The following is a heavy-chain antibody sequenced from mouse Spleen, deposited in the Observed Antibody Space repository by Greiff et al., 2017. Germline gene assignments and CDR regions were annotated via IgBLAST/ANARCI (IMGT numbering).Heavy chain of an antibody. CDR3: TTSQSKFAY. Sequence: EVQLQQSGAELVRPGASVKLSCTASGFNIKDDYMHWVKQRPEQGLEWIGWIDPENGDTEYASKFQGKATITADTSSNTAYLQLSSLTSEDTAVYYCTTSQSKFAYWGQGTLVTVSA. J-gene: IGHJ3*01. V-gene: IGHV14-4*01. CDR1: GFNIKDDY. CDR2: IDPENGDT.